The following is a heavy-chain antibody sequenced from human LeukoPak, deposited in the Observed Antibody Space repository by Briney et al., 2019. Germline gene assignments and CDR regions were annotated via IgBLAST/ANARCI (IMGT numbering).Heavy chain of an antibody. CDR1: GYTFTSYG. CDR3: AKGIAAAAVDYFDY. J-gene: IGHJ4*02. CDR2: ISAYNGNT. V-gene: IGHV1-18*01. D-gene: IGHD6-13*01. Sequence: ASVKVSCKASGYTFTSYGISWVRQAPGQGLEWMGWISAYNGNTNYAQKLQGRVTMTTDTSTSTAYMELRSLRSDDTAVYYCAKGIAAAAVDYFDYWGQGTLVTVSS.